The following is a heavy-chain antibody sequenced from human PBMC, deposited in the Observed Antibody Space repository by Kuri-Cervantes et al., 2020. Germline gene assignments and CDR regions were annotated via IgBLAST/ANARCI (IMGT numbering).Heavy chain of an antibody. D-gene: IGHD2-15*01. Sequence: ASVKVSCKASGYTFTNYYIHWVRQAPGQGLEWMGIINPSGGSTSYAQKFQGRVTMTRDTSTSTVYMELSSLRSEDTAVYYCAVCSGGNCYKSSYYYYFGMDVWGQGTTVTVSS. CDR1: GYTFTNYY. J-gene: IGHJ6*02. CDR2: INPSGGST. CDR3: AVCSGGNCYKSSYYYYFGMDV. V-gene: IGHV1-46*01.